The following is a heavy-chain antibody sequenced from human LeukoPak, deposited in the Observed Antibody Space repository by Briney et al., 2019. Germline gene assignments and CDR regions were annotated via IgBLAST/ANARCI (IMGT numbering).Heavy chain of an antibody. Sequence: GRSLRLSCAASGFTFSSYAMSWVRQAPGKGLEWVSAISGSGGSTYYADSVKGRFTISRDNSKNTLYLQMNSLRAEDTAVYYCAKSVVPAAIGEYYYYYYMDVWGKGTTVTVSS. V-gene: IGHV3-23*01. CDR2: ISGSGGST. CDR3: AKSVVPAAIGEYYYYYYMDV. CDR1: GFTFSSYA. D-gene: IGHD2-2*02. J-gene: IGHJ6*03.